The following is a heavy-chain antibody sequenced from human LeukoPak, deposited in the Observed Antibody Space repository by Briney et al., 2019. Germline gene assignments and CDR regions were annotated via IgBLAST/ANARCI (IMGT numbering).Heavy chain of an antibody. CDR1: GFTFSSYA. CDR2: VSGSGGST. V-gene: IGHV3-23*01. CDR3: AKYSGSYYKLYYLDY. J-gene: IGHJ4*02. D-gene: IGHD1-26*01. Sequence: GGSLRLSCAASGFTFSSYAMSWVRQAPGKGLEWVSAVSGSGGSTYYTDSVEGRFTISRDNSKNTLYLQMNSLRAEDTALYFCAKYSGSYYKLYYLDYWGQGTLVTVSS.